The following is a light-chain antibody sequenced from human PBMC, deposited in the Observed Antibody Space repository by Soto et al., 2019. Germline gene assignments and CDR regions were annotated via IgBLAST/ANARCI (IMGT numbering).Light chain of an antibody. V-gene: IGKV3-15*01. CDR2: GTS. Sequence: EIVVTQSPATLSVSPGERATLSCRVSQSVNGHLAWYQQRPGQAPRLLIYGTSTRATDVPLRFSGGGSGTEFTLTISSLQSEDFAVYFCHQYFDSPRGTFGQGTKLEI. J-gene: IGKJ1*01. CDR3: HQYFDSPRGT. CDR1: QSVNGH.